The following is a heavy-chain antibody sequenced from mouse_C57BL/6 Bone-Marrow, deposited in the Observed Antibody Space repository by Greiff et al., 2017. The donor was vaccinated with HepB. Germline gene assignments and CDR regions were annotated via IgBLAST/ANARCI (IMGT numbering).Heavy chain of an antibody. Sequence: VQLQQPGAELVRPGPSVKLSCKASGYTFTSYWMHWVKQRPGQGLEWIGVIDPSDSYTNYKQKFKGKATLTVDTYSSTAYMQLSSLTSEDSAVYYCARMGEDYFDYWGQGTTLTVAS. CDR2: IDPSDSYT. V-gene: IGHV1-59*01. CDR3: ARMGEDYFDY. J-gene: IGHJ2*01. CDR1: GYTFTSYW. D-gene: IGHD2-3*01.